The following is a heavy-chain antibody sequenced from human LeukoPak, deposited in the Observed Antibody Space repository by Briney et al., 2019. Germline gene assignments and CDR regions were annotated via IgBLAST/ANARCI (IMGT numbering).Heavy chain of an antibody. CDR3: AGDWTGYQYYFDS. Sequence: GGSLRLSCAASGFSFSSYNMNWVRQAPGKGLQWFSAISSRSSYIYYADSVKGRFTISRDNAKNSLFLQMNSLRAEDTAIYYCAGDWTGYQYYFDSWGQGTLVTVSS. V-gene: IGHV3-21*04. J-gene: IGHJ4*02. CDR1: GFSFSSYN. CDR2: ISSRSSYI. D-gene: IGHD3/OR15-3a*01.